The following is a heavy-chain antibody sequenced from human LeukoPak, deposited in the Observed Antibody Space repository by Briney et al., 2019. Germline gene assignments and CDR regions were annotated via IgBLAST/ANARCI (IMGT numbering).Heavy chain of an antibody. V-gene: IGHV4-59*08. CDR3: ARPRAYCGGDCYSYTFDI. D-gene: IGHD2-21*02. Sequence: SETLSPTCTVSGASISGYYWGWIRQPPGKGLEWIGYIYYTGITNYNPSLKSRVTISVDTSKNQFSLKLSSVTAADTAVYYCARPRAYCGGDCYSYTFDIWGRGTMVTVSS. CDR1: GASISGYY. J-gene: IGHJ3*02. CDR2: IYYTGIT.